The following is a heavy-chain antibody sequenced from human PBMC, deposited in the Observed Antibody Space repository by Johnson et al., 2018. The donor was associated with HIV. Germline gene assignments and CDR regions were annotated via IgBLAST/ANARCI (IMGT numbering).Heavy chain of an antibody. V-gene: IGHV3-30*02. CDR2: IRYDGSNK. D-gene: IGHD6-19*01. CDR3: AKVPKAVAGTDAFDI. J-gene: IGHJ3*02. Sequence: VQLVESGGGLVQPGGSLRLSCAASGFTFSSYAMSWVRQAPGKGLAWVAFIRYDGSNKYYADSVKGRFTISRDNSKNTLYLQMNSLRDEDTAVYYCAKVPKAVAGTDAFDIWGQGTMVTVSS. CDR1: GFTFSSYA.